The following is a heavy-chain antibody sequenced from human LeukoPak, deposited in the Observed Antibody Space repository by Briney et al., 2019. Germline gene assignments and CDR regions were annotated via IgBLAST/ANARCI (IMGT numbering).Heavy chain of an antibody. D-gene: IGHD3-10*01. CDR2: INGDERSI. V-gene: IGHV3-74*01. J-gene: IGHJ6*02. CDR1: AFTFNTYW. CDR3: AKGGVQIDYYGSGSYYPWYYYYGMDV. Sequence: PGGSLRLSCAASAFTFNTYWMHWVRQVPGRGLEWVSRINGDERSINYADSVKGRFTISRDNAKNSLYMQMNSLRAEDTVLYYCAKGGVQIDYYGSGSYYPWYYYYGMDVWGQGTTVTVSS.